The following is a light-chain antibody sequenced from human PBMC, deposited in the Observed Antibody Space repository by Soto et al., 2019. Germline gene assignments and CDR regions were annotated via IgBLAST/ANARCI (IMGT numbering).Light chain of an antibody. J-gene: IGKJ1*01. V-gene: IGKV1-13*02. CDR2: DAS. CDR1: QGIGSA. Sequence: AIQLTQSPSSLSASVGDRVSITCRASQGIGSALAWYQLKPGAAPALLIYDASTLESGVPSRFSGSRSGADFTLTISSLQPEDFATYYCLQHNTFPWTFGQGTKVEIQ. CDR3: LQHNTFPWT.